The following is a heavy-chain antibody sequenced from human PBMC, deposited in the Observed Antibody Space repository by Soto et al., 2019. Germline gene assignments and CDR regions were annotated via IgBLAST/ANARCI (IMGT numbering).Heavy chain of an antibody. CDR3: ARGGDRFDGKDA. J-gene: IGHJ6*02. D-gene: IGHD3-16*01. V-gene: IGHV3-13*01. Sequence: EVQLVESGGGLVQPGGSLRLSCAASGFGFNGYDMHWVRQAPGKNLEWVAAISTAGDTYYLGSVKGRFTISREDAKNSLSLQMNSLRVGDTAVYYCARGGDRFDGKDALRQGTTVTVSS. CDR1: GFGFNGYD. CDR2: ISTAGDT.